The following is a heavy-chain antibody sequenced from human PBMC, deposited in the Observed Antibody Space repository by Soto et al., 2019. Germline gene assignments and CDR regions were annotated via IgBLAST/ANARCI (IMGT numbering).Heavy chain of an antibody. J-gene: IGHJ4*02. CDR1: GFTFSTSS. CDR2: ISGDSGAI. D-gene: IGHD3-16*01. Sequence: EVQLLESGGGLVQPGGSLRLSCAASGFTFSTSSMSWVRQAPGKGLEWVSAISGDSGAIYYADSVKGRFTISRDNSRDTLYLLMNSLRAEDTALYFCARGGRFTFGFDYWGQGTLISVSS. V-gene: IGHV3-23*01. CDR3: ARGGRFTFGFDY.